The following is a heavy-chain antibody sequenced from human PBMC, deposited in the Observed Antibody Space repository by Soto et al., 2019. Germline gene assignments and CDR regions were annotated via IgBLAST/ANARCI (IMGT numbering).Heavy chain of an antibody. D-gene: IGHD6-13*01. Sequence: QMQLVQSGAEVKRPGASVRVSCKSSGYTFTSFYIHWVRQAPGQGLEWMGIINPSGGITNFAQRFSGRVPITRDMTPHSHDTELSSLNADDTAVYYCASSPAFSSSWYGIPPDPTHGMDVWGQGTTVTVS. CDR1: GYTFTSFY. CDR2: INPSGGIT. CDR3: ASSPAFSSSWYGIPPDPTHGMDV. V-gene: IGHV1-46*01. J-gene: IGHJ6*02.